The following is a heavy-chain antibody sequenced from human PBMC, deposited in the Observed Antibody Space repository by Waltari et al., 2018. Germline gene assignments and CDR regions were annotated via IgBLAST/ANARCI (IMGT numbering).Heavy chain of an antibody. CDR3: AKDHDFTIYYFDY. CDR2: ISGSGGST. CDR1: GFTFSSYG. V-gene: IGHV3-23*04. Sequence: EVQLVESGGGLVQPGGSLRLSCAASGFTFSSYGMSWVRQAPGKGVGWVAGISGSGGSTYYADSVKGRFTISRDNSKNTLYLQMNSLRAEDTAVYYCAKDHDFTIYYFDYWGQGTLVTVSS. D-gene: IGHD2-21*02. J-gene: IGHJ4*02.